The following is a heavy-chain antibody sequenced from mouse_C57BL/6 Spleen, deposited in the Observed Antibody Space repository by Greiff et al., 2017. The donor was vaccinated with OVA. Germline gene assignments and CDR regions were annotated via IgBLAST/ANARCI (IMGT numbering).Heavy chain of an antibody. CDR3: ARDYYGSSYDAMDY. D-gene: IGHD1-1*01. CDR2: IYPGDGDT. Sequence: VQLQQSGAELVKPGASVKISCKASGYAFSSYWMNWVKQRPGKGLEWIGQIYPGDGDTNYNGKFKGKATLTADTSSSTAYMQLSSLTSDDSAVYFCARDYYGSSYDAMDYWGQGTSVTVSS. J-gene: IGHJ4*01. CDR1: GYAFSSYW. V-gene: IGHV1-80*01.